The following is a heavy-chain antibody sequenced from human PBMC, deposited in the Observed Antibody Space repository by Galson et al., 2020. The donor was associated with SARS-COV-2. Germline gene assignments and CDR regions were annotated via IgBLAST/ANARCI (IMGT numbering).Heavy chain of an antibody. J-gene: IGHJ5*02. CDR1: GYTLTELS. CDR3: ATGPAVASPNWFDP. V-gene: IGHV1-24*01. Sequence: ASVKVSCKVSGYTLTELSMHWVRQAPGKGLEWMGGFDPEDGETIYAQKFQGRVTMTEDTSTDTAYMELSSLRSEDTAVYYCATGPAVASPNWFDPWGQGTLVTVSS. D-gene: IGHD6-19*01. CDR2: FDPEDGET.